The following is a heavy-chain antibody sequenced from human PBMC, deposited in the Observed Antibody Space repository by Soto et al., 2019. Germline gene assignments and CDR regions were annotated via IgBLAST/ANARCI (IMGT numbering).Heavy chain of an antibody. J-gene: IGHJ6*02. CDR3: AREEWDPDQWHYYGMDV. CDR2: ISYDGSNK. Sequence: QVQLVESGGGVVQPGRSLRLSCAASGFTFSSYAMHLVRQAPGKGLEWVAVISYDGSNKYYADSVKGRFTISRDNSKNXXYLQMNSLRAEDTAVYYCAREEWDPDQWHYYGMDVWGQGTTVTVSS. V-gene: IGHV3-30-3*01. CDR1: GFTFSSYA. D-gene: IGHD1-26*01.